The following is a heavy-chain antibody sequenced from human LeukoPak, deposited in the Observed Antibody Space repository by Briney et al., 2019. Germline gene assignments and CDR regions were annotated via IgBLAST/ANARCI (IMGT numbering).Heavy chain of an antibody. V-gene: IGHV4-39*01. CDR1: GGSISSSSYY. J-gene: IGHJ4*02. Sequence: SETLSLTCTVSGGSISSSSYYCGWIRQPPGKGLEWIGSIYYSGSTYYNPSLKSRVTISVDTSKNQFSLKLSSVTAADTAVYYCARQVGWLRDGDFDYWGQGTLVTVSS. CDR2: IYYSGST. CDR3: ARQVGWLRDGDFDY. D-gene: IGHD5-12*01.